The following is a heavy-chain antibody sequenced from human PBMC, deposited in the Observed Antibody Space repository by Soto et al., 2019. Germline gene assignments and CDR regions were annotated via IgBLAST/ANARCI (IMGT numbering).Heavy chain of an antibody. J-gene: IGHJ3*02. D-gene: IGHD3-22*01. CDR3: AHRHGREYYDSNAFDI. CDR1: GFSLNTSGVR. CDR2: IYWDDDG. Sequence: QITLKESGPTLVKPTQTLTLTCTFSGFSLNTSGVRVGWVRQPPGKALEWLALIYWDDDGRYSPSLKSRLTITKDTSKNQVVLTMTNMDPVDTATYYCAHRHGREYYDSNAFDIWGQGTLVTVSS. V-gene: IGHV2-5*02.